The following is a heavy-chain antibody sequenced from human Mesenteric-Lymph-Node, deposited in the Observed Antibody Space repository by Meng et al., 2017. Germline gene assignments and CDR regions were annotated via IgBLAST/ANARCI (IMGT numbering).Heavy chain of an antibody. J-gene: IGHJ4*02. CDR1: GFTFSSYG. CDR2: IWYDGSKK. CDR3: ARDLGDYGSGSSYFDY. V-gene: IGHV3-33*01. Sequence: QVQLVESGGCVVQPGRSLRLSCPSSGFTFSSYGFHWVRQAPGKGLEWVAVIWYDGSKKYYADSVKGRFTISRDDSRNTLYLQMNSLRAEDTAVYYCARDLGDYGSGSSYFDYWGQGTLVTVSS. D-gene: IGHD3-10*01.